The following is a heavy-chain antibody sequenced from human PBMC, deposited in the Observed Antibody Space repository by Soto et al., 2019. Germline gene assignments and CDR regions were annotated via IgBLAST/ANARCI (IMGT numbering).Heavy chain of an antibody. CDR3: ARDPGSGSYYGWFDP. CDR2: IYYSGST. D-gene: IGHD3-10*01. J-gene: IGHJ5*02. CDR1: GGSISSHD. V-gene: IGHV4-59*11. Sequence: SETLSLTCTVAGGSISSHDWNWIRQPPGKGLEWIGYIYYSGSTNYNPSLKSRVTISVDTSKNQFSLKLSSVTAADTAVYYCARDPGSGSYYGWFDPWGQGTLVTVSS.